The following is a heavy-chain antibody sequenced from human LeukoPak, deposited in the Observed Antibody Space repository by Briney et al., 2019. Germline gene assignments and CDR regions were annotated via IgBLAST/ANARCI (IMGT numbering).Heavy chain of an antibody. J-gene: IGHJ4*02. CDR1: GFTISSSY. Sequence: GGSLRLSCAASGFTISSSYMSWVRQVPGKGLEWVSCIYGADTIYYADFVKDRFTISRDSNRNILYLQMNSLRAEDTGVYYCTNTLSGWSKGWDPPHDFWGQGTLVTVSS. CDR2: IYGADTI. D-gene: IGHD2/OR15-2a*01. CDR3: TNTLSGWSKGWDPPHDF. V-gene: IGHV3-66*01.